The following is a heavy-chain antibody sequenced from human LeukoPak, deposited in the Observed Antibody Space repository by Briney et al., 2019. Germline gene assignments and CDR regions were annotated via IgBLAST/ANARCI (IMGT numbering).Heavy chain of an antibody. CDR1: SASISSTTYY. D-gene: IGHD5-12*01. Sequence: SETLSLTCTVSSASISSTTYYWGWIRQPPGKGLEWIGSIYYSGFTFYNPSLKSRVTISVDTSKNQFYLKLTSVTAADTAVYYCAQQPTSGNDYFHYWGQGTLVSVSS. CDR3: AQQPTSGNDYFHY. CDR2: IYYSGFT. J-gene: IGHJ4*02. V-gene: IGHV4-39*01.